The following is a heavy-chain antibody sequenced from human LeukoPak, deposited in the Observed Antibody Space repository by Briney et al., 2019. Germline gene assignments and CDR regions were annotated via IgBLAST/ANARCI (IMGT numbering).Heavy chain of an antibody. CDR1: GGTFSSYD. J-gene: IGHJ4*02. D-gene: IGHD2-15*01. V-gene: IGHV1-69*13. Sequence: SVKVSCKASGGTFSSYDISWVRQAPGQGLEWMGGIMPISGTANYAQKFQGRVTITADESTSTAYMELSSLRSEDTAVYYCAKAPVTTCRGAFCYPFDYWGLGTLVTVSS. CDR3: AKAPVTTCRGAFCYPFDY. CDR2: IMPISGTA.